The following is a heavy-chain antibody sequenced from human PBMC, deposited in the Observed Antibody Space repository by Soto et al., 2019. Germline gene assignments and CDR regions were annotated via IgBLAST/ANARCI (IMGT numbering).Heavy chain of an antibody. CDR2: ISGRSDYI. Sequence: GGSLLLSCACTGFNYSDYYMSWIRQAPGTCLEWVAYISGRSDYIYDADSRRGRFTISKDNAKSSLYLQMTRLRAGDTAVYFCARGSIIRAMDVWGQGTTVTVSS. D-gene: IGHD3-10*01. CDR1: GFNYSDYY. CDR3: ARGSIIRAMDV. J-gene: IGHJ6*02. V-gene: IGHV3-11*04.